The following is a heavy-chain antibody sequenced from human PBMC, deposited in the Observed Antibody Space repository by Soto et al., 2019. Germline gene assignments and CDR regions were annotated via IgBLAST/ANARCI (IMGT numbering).Heavy chain of an antibody. CDR1: GFTFNTYG. CDR2: IWYDGSKK. CDR3: ARIDCTGGSCRPYAYYDMDV. J-gene: IGHJ6*02. Sequence: QVQLVESGGGVVQPGRSLRLSCAASGFTFNTYGMHWVRQAPGKGLEWVAVIWYDGSKKYYADSVKGRFTISRDNSKNTMYLQMNSLRAEDMAVYYCARIDCTGGSCRPYAYYDMDVWGQGTTVTVS. V-gene: IGHV3-33*01. D-gene: IGHD2-15*01.